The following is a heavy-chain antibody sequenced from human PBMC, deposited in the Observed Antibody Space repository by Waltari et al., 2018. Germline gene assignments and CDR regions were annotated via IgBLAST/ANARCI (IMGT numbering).Heavy chain of an antibody. J-gene: IGHJ4*02. Sequence: QVQLVESGGGVVQPGRSLRLSCEASGFIYSSHAMHWVRQAPGIGLEWVAVKSNDGGNTYYADSWKGRFTISRDNSKNSLYLQMNSLRAEDTAVDFCARDWGRICGVDCKCPDYWGQGTLVTVSS. CDR3: ARDWGRICGVDCKCPDY. CDR2: KSNDGGNT. V-gene: IGHV3-30-3*01. D-gene: IGHD2-21*02. CDR1: GFIYSSHA.